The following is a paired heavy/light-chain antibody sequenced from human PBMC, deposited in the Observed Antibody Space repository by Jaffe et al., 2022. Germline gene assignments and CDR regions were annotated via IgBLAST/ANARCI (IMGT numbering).Light chain of an antibody. CDR2: DDS. J-gene: IGLJ2*01. Sequence: SYVLTQPPSVSVAPGQTATFTCGGDNIGDKAVHWYQQRPGQVPVLVVYDDSDRSSEIPDRFSGSNSGNTATLTITRVEVGDEADYYCHVWDTATDRSVFGGGTTLTVL. CDR3: HVWDTATDRSV. CDR1: NIGDKA. V-gene: IGLV3-21*02.
Heavy chain of an antibody. Sequence: EVQLVASGGDLVQPGGSLRLSCVASGFRLSDHNMNWVRQAPGKGLEWVAFISLNAGNIYYADAVKGRFTISRDNSKNSVSLDMTNLRGDDTARYYCAREVSKSFFGYRAYDVWGQGTVVSVSS. CDR1: GFRLSDHN. J-gene: IGHJ3*01. CDR3: AREVSKSFFGYRAYDV. D-gene: IGHD5-12*01. CDR2: ISLNAGNI. V-gene: IGHV3-48*01.